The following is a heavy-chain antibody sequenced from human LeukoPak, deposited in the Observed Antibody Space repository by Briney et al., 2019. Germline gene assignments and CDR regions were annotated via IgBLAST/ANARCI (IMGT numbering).Heavy chain of an antibody. V-gene: IGHV4-39*01. CDR2: IYYSGST. J-gene: IGHJ5*02. CDR3: ARLFYYDSSGPPS. Sequence: SETLSLTCNVFGGSIRSSNYYWGWIRQPPGTGLEWIGSIYYSGSTYYNPSLKSRVTISVDTSNNQFSLKLRSATATDTAVYYCARLFYYDSSGPPSWGQGTLVTVSS. CDR1: GGSIRSSNYY. D-gene: IGHD3-22*01.